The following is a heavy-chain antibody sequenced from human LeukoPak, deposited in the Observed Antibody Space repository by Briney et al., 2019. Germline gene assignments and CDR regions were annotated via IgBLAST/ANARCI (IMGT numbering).Heavy chain of an antibody. Sequence: GGSLRLSCAASGFTFSSYWMHWARQAPGKGLVWVSRIKSDGSSTSYADSVKGRFTISRDNAKNTLYLQMNSLRAEDTAVYYCTRDTLYCSGGYCYHDIWGQGTMVTVSS. D-gene: IGHD2-15*01. CDR1: GFTFSSYW. CDR3: TRDTLYCSGGYCYHDI. J-gene: IGHJ3*02. V-gene: IGHV3-74*01. CDR2: IKSDGSST.